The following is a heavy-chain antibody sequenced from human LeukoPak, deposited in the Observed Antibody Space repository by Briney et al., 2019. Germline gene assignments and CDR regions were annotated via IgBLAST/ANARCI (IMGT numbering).Heavy chain of an antibody. J-gene: IGHJ5*02. CDR2: IIRIFGTA. V-gene: IGHV1-69*13. D-gene: IGHD6-19*01. CDR1: GGTFSSYA. CDR3: ATDRLATRWFDP. Sequence: SVTVSFQSSGGTFSSYAISWVRQAPGQGLEWMGGIIRIFGTANYAQKFQGRVTITADESTSTAYMELSSLRSEDTAVYYCATDRLATRWFDPWGQGTLVTVSS.